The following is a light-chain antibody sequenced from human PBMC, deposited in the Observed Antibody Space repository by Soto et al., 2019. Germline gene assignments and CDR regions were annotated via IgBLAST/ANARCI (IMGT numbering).Light chain of an antibody. CDR2: DVS. CDR1: SSDVGGYDY. J-gene: IGLJ2*01. CDR3: CSYAGSNTIVI. V-gene: IGLV2-11*01. Sequence: ALPQPRSVSGSPGQSVTISCTGTSSDVGGYDYVSWYQQHPGKAPKLMIYDVSKRPSGVPDRFSGSKSGNTASLTISGLQPENEADYYCCSYAGSNTIVIFGGGTQLTVL.